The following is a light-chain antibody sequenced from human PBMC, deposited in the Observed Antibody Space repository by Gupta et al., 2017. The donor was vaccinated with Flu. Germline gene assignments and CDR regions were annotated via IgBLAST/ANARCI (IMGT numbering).Light chain of an antibody. CDR2: AAS. V-gene: IGKV1D-16*01. J-gene: IGKJ4*01. CDR3: QQYYTSPLT. Sequence: DIQLTQSPSSLSASMGDSVTITCLASQGVKTWLAWYQQKPGEAPKSLIYAASEVQSGVPSRFSGSGSGTEFNLTINNLQPEDSATYYCQQYYTSPLTFGDGTKVEI. CDR1: QGVKTW.